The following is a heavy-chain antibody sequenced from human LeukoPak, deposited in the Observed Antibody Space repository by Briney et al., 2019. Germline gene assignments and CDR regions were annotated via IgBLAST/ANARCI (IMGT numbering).Heavy chain of an antibody. CDR1: GYTFNDYY. V-gene: IGHV1-2*02. Sequence: GASVKVSCKASGYTFNDYYMHWVRQATGQGLEWMGWINPNRGGTDYAQKFQDRVTMTRDASISTVYMELNRLRSDDTAVYYCARGAAAYSSGPLDFWGQGTLVTVSS. J-gene: IGHJ4*02. CDR3: ARGAAAYSSGPLDF. CDR2: INPNRGGT. D-gene: IGHD6-19*01.